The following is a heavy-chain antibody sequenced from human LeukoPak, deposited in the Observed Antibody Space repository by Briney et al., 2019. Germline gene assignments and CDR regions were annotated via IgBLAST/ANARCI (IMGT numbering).Heavy chain of an antibody. CDR2: ISWNSGSI. CDR3: AKEIDSTLSDNWYFDL. D-gene: IGHD3-22*01. J-gene: IGHJ2*01. CDR1: GFTLDDYA. Sequence: GGSLRLSCAASGFTLDDYAMHWVRQAPGKGLEWVSGISWNSGSIGYADSVKGRFTISRDNAKNSLYLQMNSLRAEDTALYYCAKEIDSTLSDNWYFDLWGRGTLVTVSS. V-gene: IGHV3-9*01.